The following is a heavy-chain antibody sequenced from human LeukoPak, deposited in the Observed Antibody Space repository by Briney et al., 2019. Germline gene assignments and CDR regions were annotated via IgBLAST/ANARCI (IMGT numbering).Heavy chain of an antibody. V-gene: IGHV4-4*07. CDR3: AGDNYGGNSEGVYYYGMDV. CDR2: IYTSGST. Sequence: SETLSLTCTVSGGSISSYYWSWIRQPAGKGLEWIGRIYTSGSTNYNPSLKSRVTMSVDTSKNQFSLKLSSVTAADTAVYYCAGDNYGGNSEGVYYYGMDVWGQGTTVTVSS. D-gene: IGHD4-23*01. J-gene: IGHJ6*02. CDR1: GGSISSYY.